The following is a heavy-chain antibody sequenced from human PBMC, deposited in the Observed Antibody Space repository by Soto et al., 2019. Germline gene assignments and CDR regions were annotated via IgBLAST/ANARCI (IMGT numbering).Heavy chain of an antibody. V-gene: IGHV1-69*02. D-gene: IGHD5-18*01. CDR1: GGTFSSYT. CDR2: IIPILGIA. Sequence: GASVKVSCKASGGTFSSYTISWVRQAPGQGLEWMGRIIPILGIANYAQKFQGRVTITADKSTSTAYMELSSLRSEDTAVYYCARVGVPAMVTYYFDYWGQGTLVTVSS. CDR3: ARVGVPAMVTYYFDY. J-gene: IGHJ4*02.